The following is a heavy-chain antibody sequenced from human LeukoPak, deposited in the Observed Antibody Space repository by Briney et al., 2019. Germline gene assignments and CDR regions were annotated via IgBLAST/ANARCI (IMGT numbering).Heavy chain of an antibody. J-gene: IGHJ4*02. Sequence: GGSLRLSCAASGFTFSSYSMNWVRQAPGKGLEWVSYISSSSSTIYYADSVKGRFTISRDNAKNSLYLQMNSLRDEDTAVYYCAEPRGTYYYGSGSYRGGYFDYWGQGTLVTVSS. CDR2: ISSSSSTI. CDR3: AEPRGTYYYGSGSYRGGYFDY. V-gene: IGHV3-48*02. CDR1: GFTFSSYS. D-gene: IGHD3-10*01.